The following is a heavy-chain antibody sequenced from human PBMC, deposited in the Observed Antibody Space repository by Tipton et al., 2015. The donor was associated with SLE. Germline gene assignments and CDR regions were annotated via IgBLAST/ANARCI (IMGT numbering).Heavy chain of an antibody. CDR1: GGSISSGSYY. V-gene: IGHV4-61*02. CDR3: ARWIPLTGINV. J-gene: IGHJ6*02. CDR2: IYTSGST. D-gene: IGHD5-18*01. Sequence: TLSLTCTVSGGSISSGSYYWSWIRQPTGQGLEWIGRIYTSGSTNSNPSLKSRVTISVDKSKNQFSLKLSAVTVADTAVYYCARWIPLTGINVWGQGSTVTVSS.